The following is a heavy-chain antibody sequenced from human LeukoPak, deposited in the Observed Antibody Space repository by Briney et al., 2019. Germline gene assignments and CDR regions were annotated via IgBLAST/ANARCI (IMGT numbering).Heavy chain of an antibody. V-gene: IGHV3-30*02. CDR3: AKNLDSSDYPRDFDY. CDR1: RFTFSSYG. J-gene: IGHJ4*02. Sequence: PGGSLRLSCAASRFTFSSYGMHWVRQTPGKGLEWVTFIRHDGSYQQYADSVKGRFTDSRDNSKDTVYLQMNSLRTEDTAVYYCAKNLDSSDYPRDFDYWGPGTLVTVSS. D-gene: IGHD6-19*01. CDR2: IRHDGSYQ.